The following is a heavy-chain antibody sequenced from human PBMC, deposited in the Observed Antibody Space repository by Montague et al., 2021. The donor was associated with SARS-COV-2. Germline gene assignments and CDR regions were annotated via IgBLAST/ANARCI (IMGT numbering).Heavy chain of an antibody. J-gene: IGHJ4*02. V-gene: IGHV4-34*01. Sequence: SETLSLTCAVYGGSFSGYYWSWIRQPPGKGLEWIGEIYHSGSTNYNPSLKSRVTISVDTSKNQFSLRLSSVTAADTAVYYCARDRGVQYQLQMPFYFDHWGQGTLVTVSS. D-gene: IGHD2-2*01. CDR2: IYHSGST. CDR1: GGSFSGYY. CDR3: ARDRGVQYQLQMPFYFDH.